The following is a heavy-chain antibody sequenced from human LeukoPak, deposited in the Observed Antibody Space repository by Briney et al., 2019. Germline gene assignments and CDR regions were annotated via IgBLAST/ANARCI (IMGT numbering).Heavy chain of an antibody. J-gene: IGHJ5*02. Sequence: SETLSLTCTVSGGSISSSSYYWGWIRQPPGKGLEWIGSIYYSGSTYYNPSLKSRVTISVDTSKNQFSLKLSSVTAADTAVYYCARVGATPADPYNWFDPWGQGTLVTVSS. V-gene: IGHV4-39*01. D-gene: IGHD1-26*01. CDR1: GGSISSSSYY. CDR2: IYYSGST. CDR3: ARVGATPADPYNWFDP.